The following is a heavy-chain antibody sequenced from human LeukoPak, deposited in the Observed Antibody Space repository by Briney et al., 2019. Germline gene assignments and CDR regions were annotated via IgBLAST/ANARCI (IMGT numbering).Heavy chain of an antibody. Sequence: GGSLRLSCAASGFTFSSYEMNWVRQAPGKGLEWVSYISSSGSTIYYADSVKGRFTISRDNAKNSLYLQMNSLRAEDTAVYYCARDTVWLVHFDYWGQGTLVTVSS. CDR2: ISSSGSTI. V-gene: IGHV3-48*03. CDR1: GFTFSSYE. D-gene: IGHD6-19*01. J-gene: IGHJ4*02. CDR3: ARDTVWLVHFDY.